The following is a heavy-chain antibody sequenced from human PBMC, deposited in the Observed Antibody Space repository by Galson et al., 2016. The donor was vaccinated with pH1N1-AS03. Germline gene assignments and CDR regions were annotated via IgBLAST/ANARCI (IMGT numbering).Heavy chain of an antibody. D-gene: IGHD4/OR15-4a*01. V-gene: IGHV1-46*01. J-gene: IGHJ6*02. Sequence: SVKVSCKASGYTFTSYYIHWVRQAPGQGREWMGIINPSDGSTNYAQRFQGRVTMTRDTSTSTVHMELSSLRSDDTAVYYCARVSAGLTGYYYAMDVWGQGTTVTVSS. CDR1: GYTFTSYY. CDR2: INPSDGST. CDR3: ARVSAGLTGYYYAMDV.